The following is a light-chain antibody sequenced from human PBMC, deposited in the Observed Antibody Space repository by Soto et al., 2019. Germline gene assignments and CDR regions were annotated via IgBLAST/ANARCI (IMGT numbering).Light chain of an antibody. CDR2: AVS. Sequence: DIQMTQSPSSLSASLGDRVTITCRASQSVSSYLNWYQQKPGKAPELLIYAVSTLRSGVPLRFSGSGSGTDFTLTISSLQPEDFATYYCQQSFTFPRTFGQGTKVDIK. CDR3: QQSFTFPRT. J-gene: IGKJ1*01. V-gene: IGKV1-39*01. CDR1: QSVSSY.